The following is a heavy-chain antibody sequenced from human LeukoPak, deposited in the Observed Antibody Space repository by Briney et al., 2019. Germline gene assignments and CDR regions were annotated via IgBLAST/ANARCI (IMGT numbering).Heavy chain of an antibody. D-gene: IGHD3-3*01. CDR1: GDTFGTFS. J-gene: IGHJ4*02. Sequence: ASVKVSCKASGDTFGTFSFNWVRQAPSAGMEWLGGLTPLAGTPNYAQKFQGRLTISADKSTSTVYMELSRLTSEDTAVYFCAKFWSGYYTDWGQGTLVSVSS. V-gene: IGHV1-69*06. CDR3: AKFWSGYYTD. CDR2: LTPLAGTP.